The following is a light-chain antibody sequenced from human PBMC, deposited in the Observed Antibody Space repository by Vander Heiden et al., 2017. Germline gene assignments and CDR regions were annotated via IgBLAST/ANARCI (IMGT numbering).Light chain of an antibody. CDR2: EVN. CDR1: SNDIGLFHY. J-gene: IGLJ2*01. V-gene: IGLV2-8*01. Sequence: QSALTQPPSASGSPGQSVTLACTGTSNDIGLFHYVSWYQQHPGKAPKLMIYEVNKRPSGVPDRFSGSKSGNTASLTVSGRQAEDEADYYCSSYADTNNLIFGGGTKLTVL. CDR3: SSYADTNNLI.